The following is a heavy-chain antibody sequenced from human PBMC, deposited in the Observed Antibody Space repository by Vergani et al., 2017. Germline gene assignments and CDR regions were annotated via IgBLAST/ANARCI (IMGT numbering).Heavy chain of an antibody. CDR2: ISYDGSNK. D-gene: IGHD5-12*01. J-gene: IGHJ4*02. Sequence: VQLLESGGGVVQPGRSLRLSCAASGFTFSSYAMHWVRQAPGKGLEWVAVISYDGSNKYYADSVKGRFTISRDNSKNTLYLKMNSLRAEDTAVYYCARATYSGYDFYYFDYWGQGTLVTVSS. CDR3: ARATYSGYDFYYFDY. V-gene: IGHV3-30*04. CDR1: GFTFSSYA.